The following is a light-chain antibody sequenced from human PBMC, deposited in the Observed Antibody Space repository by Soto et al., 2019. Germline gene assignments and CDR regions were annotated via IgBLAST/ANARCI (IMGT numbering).Light chain of an antibody. CDR1: QSVSGSY. J-gene: IGKJ1*01. CDR2: AAS. V-gene: IGKV3-20*01. Sequence: EIVRTQSPATLSVSPGERATLSCRASQSVSGSYLAWYQHKPGQAPRILIFAASSRATGIPDKFSGSGSGTDFTLTISRLEPDDFAVYYCQHYGSPSWTFGQGTKVDIK. CDR3: QHYGSPSWT.